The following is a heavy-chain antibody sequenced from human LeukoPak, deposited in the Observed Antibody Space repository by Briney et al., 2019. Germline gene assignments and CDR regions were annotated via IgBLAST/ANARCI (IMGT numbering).Heavy chain of an antibody. CDR2: IKQDGSDR. CDR1: GFTFRNYW. CDR3: VRNLAVAGTCFDS. Sequence: GGSLRLSCAASGFTFRNYWMSWVRQAPGTGLEWVANIKQDGSDRNYVSSVRGRFTISRDNAESSLYLQMNSLRVEDTAVYYCVRNLAVAGTCFDSWGQGTLVTVSS. D-gene: IGHD6-19*01. V-gene: IGHV3-7*03. J-gene: IGHJ4*02.